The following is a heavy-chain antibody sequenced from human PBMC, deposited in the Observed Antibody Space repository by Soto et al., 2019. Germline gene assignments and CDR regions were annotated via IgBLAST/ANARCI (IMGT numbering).Heavy chain of an antibody. CDR2: IYWDDDK. CDR1: GFSLSTNEVS. CDR3: EHRDGARFYFDY. Sequence: QITLKESGPTVVKPTQTLTLTCTLSGFSLSTNEVSVGWIRQPPGKALEWLALIYWDDDKRYSPSLKNRLTITKDNSKNQVVLTITNMDPGDTATYYCEHRDGARFYFDYWGQGTLVTVTS. J-gene: IGHJ4*02. V-gene: IGHV2-5*02.